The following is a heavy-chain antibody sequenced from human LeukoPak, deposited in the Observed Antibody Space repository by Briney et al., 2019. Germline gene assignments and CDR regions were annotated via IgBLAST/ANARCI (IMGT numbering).Heavy chain of an antibody. CDR1: GGSISSGGYS. V-gene: IGHV4-30-2*01. D-gene: IGHD3-22*01. J-gene: IGHJ4*02. CDR3: ARAEGDYYDSSYYFDY. Sequence: SETLSLTCAVSGGSISSGGYSWSWIRQPPGKGLEWIGYIYHSGSTYYNPSLKSRVTISVDRSKNQFSLKLSSVTAADTAVYCCARAEGDYYDSSYYFDYWGQGTLVTVSS. CDR2: IYHSGST.